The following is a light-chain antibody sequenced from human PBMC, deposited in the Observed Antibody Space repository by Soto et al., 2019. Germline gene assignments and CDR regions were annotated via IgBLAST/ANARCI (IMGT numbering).Light chain of an antibody. V-gene: IGKV4-1*01. CDR1: QSVLXSXNNENS. CDR2: WAS. Sequence: DIVMTQSPDSLAVSLGERATINCKSSQSVLXSXNNENSLAWYQQKPGQPPKLLIYWASTRESGVPDRFSGGGSGTDFTLTISSLQAEDVAVYYCQQYYSVPPTFGQGTKVEI. J-gene: IGKJ1*01. CDR3: QQYYSVPPT.